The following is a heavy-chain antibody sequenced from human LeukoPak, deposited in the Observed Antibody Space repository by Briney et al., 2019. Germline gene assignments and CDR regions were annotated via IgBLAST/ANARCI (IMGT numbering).Heavy chain of an antibody. CDR1: GFTFSSYA. CDR2: ISGSGGST. CDR3: AKDLEYCGGDCYSDQFDY. D-gene: IGHD2-21*01. J-gene: IGHJ4*02. V-gene: IGHV3-23*01. Sequence: GGSLRLSCAASGFTFSSYAMSWVRQAPGKGLEWVSAISGSGGSTYYADSVKGRFTISRDSSKNTLYLQMNSLTAEDTAVYYCAKDLEYCGGDCYSDQFDYWGQGTLVTVSS.